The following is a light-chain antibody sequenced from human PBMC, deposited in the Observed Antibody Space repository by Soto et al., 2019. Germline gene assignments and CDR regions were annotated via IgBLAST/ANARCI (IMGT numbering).Light chain of an antibody. V-gene: IGLV6-57*04. Sequence: NFMLTQPHSVSESPGKTVTISCTRSTGSIASSYVQWYRQRPGSAPTTVIYEDDQRPSGVPDRFSVSIDSSSNSASLTISGLKTEDEADYYCQSYESSSWVFGGGTKLTVL. CDR1: TGSIASSY. J-gene: IGLJ3*02. CDR2: EDD. CDR3: QSYESSSWV.